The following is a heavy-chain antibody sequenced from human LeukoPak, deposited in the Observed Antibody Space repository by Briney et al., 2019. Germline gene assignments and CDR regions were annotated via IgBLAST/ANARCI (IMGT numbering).Heavy chain of an antibody. J-gene: IGHJ3*02. CDR2: ISGSGGST. CDR3: AGDYYYGSGSYYPDAFDI. Sequence: GGSLRLSCAASGFTFSSYGMSWVRQAPGKGPEWVSAISGSGGSTYYADSVKGRFTISRDNSKNTLYLQMNSLRAEDTAVYYCAGDYYYGSGSYYPDAFDIWGQGTMVTVSS. CDR1: GFTFSSYG. D-gene: IGHD3-10*01. V-gene: IGHV3-23*01.